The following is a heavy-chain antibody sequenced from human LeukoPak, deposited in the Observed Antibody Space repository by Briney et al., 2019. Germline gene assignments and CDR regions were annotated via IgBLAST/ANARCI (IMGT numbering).Heavy chain of an antibody. CDR3: AREGQSTAFDY. D-gene: IGHD5-18*01. CDR1: GFTVSTNY. J-gene: IGHJ4*02. Sequence: GGSLRLSCVASGFTVSTNYMNWVRQAPGKGLEWVSIIYSGGSTYYADSVKGRFTISRDNSKNTLYLQMNSLRAEDTAVYYCAREGQSTAFDYWGQGTLVTVSS. V-gene: IGHV3-53*01. CDR2: IYSGGST.